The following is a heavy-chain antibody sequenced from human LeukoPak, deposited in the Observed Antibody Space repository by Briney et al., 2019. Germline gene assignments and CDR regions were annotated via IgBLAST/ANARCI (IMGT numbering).Heavy chain of an antibody. J-gene: IGHJ4*02. V-gene: IGHV1-2*02. Sequence: ASVKVSCKASGYTFTGYYMRWVRQAPGQGLEWMGWINPNSGGTNYAQKFQGRVTMTRDTSISTAYMELSRLRSDDTAVYYCARDWVYCSSTSCYDWGQGTLVTVSS. D-gene: IGHD2-2*01. CDR2: INPNSGGT. CDR1: GYTFTGYY. CDR3: ARDWVYCSSTSCYD.